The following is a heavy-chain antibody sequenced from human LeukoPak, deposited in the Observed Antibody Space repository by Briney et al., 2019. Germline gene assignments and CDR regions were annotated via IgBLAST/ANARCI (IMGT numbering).Heavy chain of an antibody. J-gene: IGHJ4*02. CDR1: GYTFTSYA. V-gene: IGHV1-3*01. Sequence: RASVKVSCKASGYTFTSYAMHWVRQAPGQRLEWMGWINAGNGNTKYSQKFQGRVTITRDTSASTAYMELSSLRSEDKAVYYCARVVDVNRYGLFDYWGQGTLVTVSS. CDR2: INAGNGNT. CDR3: ARVVDVNRYGLFDY. D-gene: IGHD5-18*01.